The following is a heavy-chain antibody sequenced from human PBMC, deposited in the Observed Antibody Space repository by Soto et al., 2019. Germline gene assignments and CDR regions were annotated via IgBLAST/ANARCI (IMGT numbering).Heavy chain of an antibody. Sequence: ASVKVSCKASGYTFTSYGISWVRQAPGQGLEWMGWISAYNGNTNYAQKLQGRVTMTTDTSTSTAYMELRSLRSDDTAVYYCVREALSYYDFWSGRYYYGMDVWGQGTTVTVSS. CDR2: ISAYNGNT. J-gene: IGHJ6*02. D-gene: IGHD3-3*01. CDR1: GYTFTSYG. CDR3: VREALSYYDFWSGRYYYGMDV. V-gene: IGHV1-18*01.